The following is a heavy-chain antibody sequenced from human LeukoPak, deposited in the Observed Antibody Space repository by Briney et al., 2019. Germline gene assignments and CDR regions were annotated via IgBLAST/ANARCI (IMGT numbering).Heavy chain of an antibody. J-gene: IGHJ3*02. CDR2: ISSDASSA. CDR3: VRRPDWVRPFDI. Sequence: GGSLRLPCAASGFTFSDYWMHWVRQAPGKGLVWVSRISSDASSATYADSVKGRFTISRDNAKNTLYLQMDSLRAEDTAVYYCVRRPDWVRPFDIWGQGTMVTVS. D-gene: IGHD2-21*01. V-gene: IGHV3-74*01. CDR1: GFTFSDYW.